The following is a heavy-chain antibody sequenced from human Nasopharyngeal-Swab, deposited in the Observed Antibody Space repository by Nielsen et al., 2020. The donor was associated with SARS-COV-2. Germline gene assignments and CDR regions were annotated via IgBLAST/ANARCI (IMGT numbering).Heavy chain of an antibody. CDR3: TALRSYYYDSTDPSGY. D-gene: IGHD3-22*01. J-gene: IGHJ4*02. V-gene: IGHV3-15*01. CDR2: IKSKTDGGTT. Sequence: WIRQPPGKGLEWVGRIKSKTDGGTTDYAAPVKGSFTISRDDSKNTLYLQMNSLKTEDTAVYYCTALRSYYYDSTDPSGYWGQGTLVTVSS.